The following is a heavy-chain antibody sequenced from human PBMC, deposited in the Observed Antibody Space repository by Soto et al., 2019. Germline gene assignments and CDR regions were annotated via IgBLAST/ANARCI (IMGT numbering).Heavy chain of an antibody. CDR1: GYSFTSYW. J-gene: IGHJ6*02. Sequence: GESLKISCKGSGYSFTSYWIGWVLQMPGKGLEWMGIIYPGDSDTRYSPSFQGQVTISADKSISTAYLQWSSLKASDTAMYYCARMDWNRIYYYYGMDVWGQGTTVTVSS. CDR3: ARMDWNRIYYYYGMDV. CDR2: IYPGDSDT. V-gene: IGHV5-51*01. D-gene: IGHD1-1*01.